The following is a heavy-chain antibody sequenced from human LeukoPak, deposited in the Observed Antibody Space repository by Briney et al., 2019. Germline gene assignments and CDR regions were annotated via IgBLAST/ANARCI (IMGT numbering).Heavy chain of an antibody. CDR1: GGSISSSSYY. CDR2: IYYSGST. J-gene: IGHJ5*02. CDR3: ARDRVYYYDSGSYHNWFDP. V-gene: IGHV4-39*07. Sequence: KASETLSLTCTVSGGSISSSSYYWGWIRQPPGKGLEWIGSIYYSGSTFYNPSLKSRVTISVDTSKNQFSLKQSSVTAADTAVYYCARDRVYYYDSGSYHNWFDPWGQGTLVTVSS. D-gene: IGHD3-10*01.